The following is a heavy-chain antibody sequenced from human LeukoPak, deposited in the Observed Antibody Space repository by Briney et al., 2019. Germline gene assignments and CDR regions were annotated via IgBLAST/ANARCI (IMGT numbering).Heavy chain of an antibody. CDR2: IYSGGST. D-gene: IGHD4-17*01. J-gene: IGHJ6*03. CDR1: GFTVSFYY. Sequence: GGSLRLSCAASGFTVSFYYMSWVRQAPGKGLEWVSLIYSGGSTYYADSVKGRFTISRDNSKNTLYLQMNSLRAEDTAVYYCARGVYLRSIHDYYYYYMDVWGKGTTVTISS. CDR3: ARGVYLRSIHDYYYYYMDV. V-gene: IGHV3-53*01.